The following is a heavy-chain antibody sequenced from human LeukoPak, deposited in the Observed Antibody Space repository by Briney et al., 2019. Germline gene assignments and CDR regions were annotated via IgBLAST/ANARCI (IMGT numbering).Heavy chain of an antibody. V-gene: IGHV3-23*01. J-gene: IGHJ4*02. CDR1: GFTFSSYA. CDR3: AILPGYGSGWYEVNY. D-gene: IGHD6-13*01. CDR2: ISGSCGST. Sequence: GGSLRLSCAASGFTFSSYAMSWVRQAPAKGLEWVSGISGSCGSTYYADPVKGRFTISRDNSRNTLYLQMNSARAEDTAVYYCAILPGYGSGWYEVNYWGQGTLVTVSS.